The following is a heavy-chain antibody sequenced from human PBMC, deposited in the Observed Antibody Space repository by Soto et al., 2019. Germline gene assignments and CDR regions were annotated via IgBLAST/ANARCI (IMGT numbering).Heavy chain of an antibody. V-gene: IGHV4-30-4*01. CDR3: ARVSRYYGSDSCYGFDI. Sequence: QVQLQESGPGLVKPSQTLSLTCNVSGGSISNSDFYWSWVRQPPGMGLEWIGYIYYSGSSHYNPSLKTGLTMSVDTSKNQFSLKLSSVAAADTAVYYCARVSRYYGSDSCYGFDIWGQGTMVTVSS. J-gene: IGHJ3*02. CDR1: GGSISNSDFY. CDR2: IYYSGSS. D-gene: IGHD3-10*01.